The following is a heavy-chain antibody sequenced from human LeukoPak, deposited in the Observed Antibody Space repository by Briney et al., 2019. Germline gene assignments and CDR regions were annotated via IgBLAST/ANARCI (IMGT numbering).Heavy chain of an antibody. CDR3: ASSGAPLYYYGSGSYLQPYYYYYMDV. Sequence: SVKVSCKASGGTFSTFGISWVRQAPGQGLEWMGGIIPMSGTVNNAQKFRGRVTITADKSTSTAYMELSSLRSEDTAVYYCASSGAPLYYYGSGSYLQPYYYYYMDVWGKGTTVTVSS. J-gene: IGHJ6*03. CDR1: GGTFSTFG. D-gene: IGHD3-10*01. V-gene: IGHV1-69*06. CDR2: IIPMSGTV.